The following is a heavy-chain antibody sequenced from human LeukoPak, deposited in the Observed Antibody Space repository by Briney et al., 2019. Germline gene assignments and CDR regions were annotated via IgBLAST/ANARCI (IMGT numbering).Heavy chain of an antibody. CDR1: GGSISTYY. Sequence: SETLSRTCTVSGGSISTYYWSWIRQPPGKGLEWIGYMYYSGSTKYNPSLKSRVTISIDASKNQSSLKLTSVTAADTAVYYCAGYREYWDWHFDLWGRGAPVTVSP. D-gene: IGHD2-8*02. CDR3: AGYREYWDWHFDL. CDR2: MYYSGST. J-gene: IGHJ2*01. V-gene: IGHV4-59*01.